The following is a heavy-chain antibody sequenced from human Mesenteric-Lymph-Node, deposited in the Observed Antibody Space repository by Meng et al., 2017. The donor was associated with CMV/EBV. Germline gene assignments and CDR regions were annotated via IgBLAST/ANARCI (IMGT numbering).Heavy chain of an antibody. D-gene: IGHD2-15*01. CDR3: ARDITGGLDAFDV. Sequence: GESLKISCAASGLIVSAQYMNWVRQAPGKGLEWVSVMYSGGSTYFADSVAGRFTISRDDSKNILYLHMNSLTIEATARYFCARDITGGLDAFDVWGQGTMVTVSS. J-gene: IGHJ3*01. V-gene: IGHV3-66*02. CDR1: GLIVSAQY. CDR2: MYSGGST.